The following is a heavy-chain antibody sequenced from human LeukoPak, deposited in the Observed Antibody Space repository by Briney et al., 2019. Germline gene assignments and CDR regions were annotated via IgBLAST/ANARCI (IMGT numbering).Heavy chain of an antibody. Sequence: SVKVSCKASGGTFSSYAISWVRQAPGQGLEWMGGIIPIFGTANYAQKFQGRVTITTDESTSTAYMELSSLRSEDTAVYYCARSPVSITGTTAVGGAGMNYYYYMDVWGKGTTVTVSS. CDR2: IIPIFGTA. J-gene: IGHJ6*03. CDR1: GGTFSSYA. V-gene: IGHV1-69*05. D-gene: IGHD1-7*01. CDR3: ARSPVSITGTTAVGGAGMNYYYYMDV.